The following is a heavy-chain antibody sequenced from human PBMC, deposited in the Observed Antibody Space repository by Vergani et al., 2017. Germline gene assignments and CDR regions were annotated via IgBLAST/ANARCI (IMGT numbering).Heavy chain of an antibody. CDR1: GGPISSGGYY. Sequence: QVQLQESGPGLVKPSQTLSLTCTVSGGPISSGGYYWSWIRQHPGKGLEWIGYIYYSGSTYYNPSLKSRVTISVETSKNQFSLKLSSVTAADTAVYYCARSGSSGDYGYFDYWGQGTLVTVSS. CDR3: ARSGSSGDYGYFDY. J-gene: IGHJ4*02. CDR2: IYYSGST. V-gene: IGHV4-31*03. D-gene: IGHD4-17*01.